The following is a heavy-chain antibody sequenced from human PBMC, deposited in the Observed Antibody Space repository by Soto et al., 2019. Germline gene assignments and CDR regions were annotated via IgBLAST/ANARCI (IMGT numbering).Heavy chain of an antibody. V-gene: IGHV3-30*18. Sequence: GGSLRLSCETSGFTFRSYGMHWVRQAPGKGLEWVAVISFDGSDIYYADSVRGRFTISRDNSKSTLHLQMNRLRAEDTAVYYCAKMTRGYTYGLDYWGQGTLVNVS. CDR1: GFTFRSYG. CDR2: ISFDGSDI. D-gene: IGHD5-12*01. J-gene: IGHJ4*02. CDR3: AKMTRGYTYGLDY.